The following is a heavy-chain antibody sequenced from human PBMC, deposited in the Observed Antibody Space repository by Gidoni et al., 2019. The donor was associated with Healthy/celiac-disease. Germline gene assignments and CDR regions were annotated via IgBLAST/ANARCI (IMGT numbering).Heavy chain of an antibody. CDR1: GGSFSGYY. D-gene: IGHD6-6*01. Sequence: QVQLQQWGAGLLTPSETLSLPCAVYGGSFSGYYWSWIRPPPGKGLAWIGEINQSGSTNYNPSLKSRVTISVDTSKNQFSLKLSSVTAADTAVYYCARGAYGAARPYDYWGQGTLVTVSS. J-gene: IGHJ4*02. V-gene: IGHV4-34*01. CDR3: ARGAYGAARPYDY. CDR2: INQSGST.